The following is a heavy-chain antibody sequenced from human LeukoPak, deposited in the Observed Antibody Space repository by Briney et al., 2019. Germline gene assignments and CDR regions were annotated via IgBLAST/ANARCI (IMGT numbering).Heavy chain of an antibody. Sequence: GGSLRLSCVISGFTFSSYAMSWVRQAPGKGLEWVGRIKSKTDGGTTDYAAPVKGRFTISRDDSKNTLYLQMNSLKTEDTAVYYCTTEHLPDWGQGTLVTVSS. CDR2: IKSKTDGGTT. CDR1: GFTFSSYA. V-gene: IGHV3-15*01. J-gene: IGHJ4*02. CDR3: TTEHLPD.